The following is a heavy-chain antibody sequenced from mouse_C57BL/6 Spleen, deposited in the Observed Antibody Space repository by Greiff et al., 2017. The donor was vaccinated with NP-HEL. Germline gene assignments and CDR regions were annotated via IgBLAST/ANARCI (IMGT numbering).Heavy chain of an antibody. CDR1: GYTFTDYY. CDR3: ARFYYYGSSYNFYFDY. V-gene: IGHV1-26*01. Sequence: EVQLQQSGPELVKPGASVKISCKASGYTFTDYYMNWVKQSHGKSLEWIGDINPNNGGTSYNQKFKGKATLTVDKSSSTAYMELRSLTSEDSAVYYCARFYYYGSSYNFYFDYWGQGTTLTVSS. J-gene: IGHJ2*01. D-gene: IGHD1-1*01. CDR2: INPNNGGT.